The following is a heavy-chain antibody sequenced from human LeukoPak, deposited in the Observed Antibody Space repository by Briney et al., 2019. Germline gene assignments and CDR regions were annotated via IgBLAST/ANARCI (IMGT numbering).Heavy chain of an antibody. J-gene: IGHJ4*02. CDR3: AKDISGGDCPDY. CDR1: GFTFSSYG. CDR2: ISYDGSDK. Sequence: GGSLRLSCAASGFTFSSYGMHWVRQAPGKGLEWVAVISYDGSDKYYADSVKGRFTISRDNSKNTLYLQMNSLRAEDTAVYYCAKDISGGDCPDYWGQGTLVTVFS. V-gene: IGHV3-30*18. D-gene: IGHD2-21*02.